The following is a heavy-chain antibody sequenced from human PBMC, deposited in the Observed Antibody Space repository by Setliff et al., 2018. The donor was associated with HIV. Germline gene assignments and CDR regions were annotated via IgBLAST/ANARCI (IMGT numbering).Heavy chain of an antibody. CDR2: ISAYNGNT. Sequence: ASVKVSCKTSGYTFTSYGISWVRQAPGQGLEWMGWISAYNGNTNYAQKLQGRVTMTTDTSTGTAYMELRSLRSDDTAVYYGASDVDHMMDAWGPGTTVTVSS. V-gene: IGHV1-18*01. J-gene: IGHJ6*02. CDR3: ASDVDHMMDA. CDR1: GYTFTSYG.